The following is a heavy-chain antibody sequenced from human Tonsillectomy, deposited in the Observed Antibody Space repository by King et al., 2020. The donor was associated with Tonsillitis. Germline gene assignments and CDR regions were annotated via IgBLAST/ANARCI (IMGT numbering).Heavy chain of an antibody. CDR1: RFTFSSYA. CDR2: ISYDGSNK. J-gene: IGHJ6*02. CDR3: ARDGPPSGTTLVTLYSYGMDV. V-gene: IGHV3-30*04. Sequence: VQLVESGGGVVQPGRSLRLSCAASRFTFSSYAMHWVRQAPGKGLEWVAVISYDGSNKYYADPVKGRFSISRDNSKNTLYLQMNSLRAQDTAVYYCARDGPPSGTTLVTLYSYGMDVWGQGTTLTVSS. D-gene: IGHD4-23*01.